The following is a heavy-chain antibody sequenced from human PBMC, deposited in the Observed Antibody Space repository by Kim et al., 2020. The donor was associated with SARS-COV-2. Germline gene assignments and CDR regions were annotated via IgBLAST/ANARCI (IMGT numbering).Heavy chain of an antibody. V-gene: IGHV3-7*01. Sequence: GGSLRLSCAASGFSFSNYWMTWVRQAPGKGLEWVANIKQDGSEKYYVDSVKGRFTISRDNAKNSLYLQMNSLRAEDTAVYYCARHRDKFDPCGQGTLVTV. J-gene: IGHJ5*02. CDR2: IKQDGSEK. CDR1: GFSFSNYW. CDR3: ARHRDKFDP. D-gene: IGHD2-15*01.